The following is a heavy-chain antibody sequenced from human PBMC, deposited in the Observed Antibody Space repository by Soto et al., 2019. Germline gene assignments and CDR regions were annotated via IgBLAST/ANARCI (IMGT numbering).Heavy chain of an antibody. CDR2: IYHSGST. D-gene: IGHD3-16*01. CDR1: CGSIRSSHW. CDR3: ARDKATVGGYNLYDP. V-gene: IGHV4-4*02. J-gene: IGHJ5*02. Sequence: SETLSLTCTVSCGSIRSSHWWSWVRQPPGKGLERIGEIYHSGSTNLDPSFKSRVTLSVDKSKNQFSLKLTSVTAADTAVYYCARDKATVGGYNLYDPWGQGILVTVSS.